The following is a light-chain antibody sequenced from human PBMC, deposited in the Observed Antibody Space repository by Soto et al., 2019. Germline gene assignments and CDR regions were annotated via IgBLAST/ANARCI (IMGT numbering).Light chain of an antibody. CDR1: QSVSNN. V-gene: IGKV3-15*01. CDR3: HQYNNWPLET. J-gene: IGKJ1*01. Sequence: EIVMTQSPATLSVSPGERATLSCRASQSVSNNLAWYQQKPGQAPRLLIYGASSSATGIPARFSGSGSGTEFTLTISSLQSEDCAVYYCHQYNNWPLETFGQGTNVEIK. CDR2: GAS.